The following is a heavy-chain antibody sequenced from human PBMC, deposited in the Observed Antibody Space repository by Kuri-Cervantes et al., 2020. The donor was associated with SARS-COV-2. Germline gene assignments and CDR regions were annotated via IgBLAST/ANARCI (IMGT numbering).Heavy chain of an antibody. Sequence: SGPTLVKPTQPVTLTCTFSSLPLNTSGLGVGCIRQPPGKALEWLAHIYWDDDKRYSPSLKTRLTVSKDTSKNEVVLTMTNLYPVDTATYYCAHRQGDYYGSSGWYFELWGRGTLVTVSS. D-gene: IGHD3-22*01. J-gene: IGHJ2*01. CDR1: SLPLNTSGLG. CDR2: IYWDDDK. V-gene: IGHV2-5*02. CDR3: AHRQGDYYGSSGWYFEL.